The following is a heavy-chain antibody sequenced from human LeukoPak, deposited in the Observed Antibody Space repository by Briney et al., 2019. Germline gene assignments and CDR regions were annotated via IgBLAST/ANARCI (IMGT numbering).Heavy chain of an antibody. CDR1: GGSISSYY. V-gene: IGHV4-59*08. CDR2: IYYSGST. J-gene: IGHJ4*02. Sequence: SETLSLTCTVSGGSISSYYWSWIRQLPGKGLERIGYIYYSGSTNYNPSLKSRVTISLDTSKNQFSLKLSSVTAADTAVYYCARAGSGTYYKGFDYWGQGTLVTVSS. CDR3: ARAGSGTYYKGFDY. D-gene: IGHD3-10*01.